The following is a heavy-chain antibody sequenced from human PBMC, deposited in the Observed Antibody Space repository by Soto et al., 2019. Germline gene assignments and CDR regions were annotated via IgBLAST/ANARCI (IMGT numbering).Heavy chain of an antibody. CDR3: ASAYSGYDYGFYYCGMVV. CDR1: GGTFSSYA. CDR2: IIPIFGTA. Sequence: QVQLVQSGAEVKKPGSSVKVSCKASGGTFSSYAISWVRQAPGQGLEWMGGIIPIFGTANYAQKFQGRVTITADKSTSTAYMERSRLRSEDMSVYYCASAYSGYDYGFYYCGMVVVVEGPTITVSS. D-gene: IGHD5-12*01. V-gene: IGHV1-69*06. J-gene: IGHJ6*04.